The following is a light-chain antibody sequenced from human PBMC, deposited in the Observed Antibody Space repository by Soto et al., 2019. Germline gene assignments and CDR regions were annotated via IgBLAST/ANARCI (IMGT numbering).Light chain of an antibody. V-gene: IGLV2-14*01. Sequence: LTQPASVSGSPGQSITISCTGTSSDVGGCNYVSWYQQHPGKAPKLMIYDVSNRPSGVSNRFPGSKSGNTASLTISGLQAEDVADYYCSSYTISSTPNYVFGTGTKVTVL. J-gene: IGLJ1*01. CDR3: SSYTISSTPNYV. CDR1: SSDVGGCNY. CDR2: DVS.